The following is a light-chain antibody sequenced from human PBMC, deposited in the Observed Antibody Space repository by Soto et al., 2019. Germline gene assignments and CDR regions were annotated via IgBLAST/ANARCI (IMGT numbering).Light chain of an antibody. Sequence: QSALTQPASVSGSPGQSITISCTGTNSDVGGYNYVSWYQQHPDKASELMIYEVSHRPSGVSNRFSGSKSDNTASLTISGLQAEDEADYYCSSYTSISTLYVFGTGTKVTVL. CDR2: EVS. CDR1: NSDVGGYNY. J-gene: IGLJ1*01. V-gene: IGLV2-14*01. CDR3: SSYTSISTLYV.